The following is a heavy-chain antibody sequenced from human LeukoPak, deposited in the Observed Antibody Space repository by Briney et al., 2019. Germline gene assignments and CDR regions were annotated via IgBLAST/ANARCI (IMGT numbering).Heavy chain of an antibody. J-gene: IGHJ4*02. Sequence: GGSLRLSCAASGFTFSSCGFNWVRQTPGKGLEWVSSIGPTGTDRYYADSVRGRFTISRDDAKNSMYLQMDSLRDEDTAVYYCATETIGRHYDYWGQGTLLTVSS. CDR2: IGPTGTDR. D-gene: IGHD1-14*01. V-gene: IGHV3-21*01. CDR1: GFTFSSCG. CDR3: ATETIGRHYDY.